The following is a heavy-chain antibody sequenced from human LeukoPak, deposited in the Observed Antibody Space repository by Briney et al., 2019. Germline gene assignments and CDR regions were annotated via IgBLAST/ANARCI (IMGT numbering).Heavy chain of an antibody. CDR2: ISYDGSNK. V-gene: IGHV3-30-3*01. CDR1: GFTFSSYA. Sequence: PGGSLRLSCAASGFTFSSYAMHWVRQAPGKGLEWVAVISYDGSNKYYAGSVKGRFTISRDNSKNTLYLQMNSLRAEDTAVYYCAREAGPITIFGVVIPPSDAREAFDIWGQGTMVTVSS. D-gene: IGHD3-3*01. CDR3: AREAGPITIFGVVIPPSDAREAFDI. J-gene: IGHJ3*02.